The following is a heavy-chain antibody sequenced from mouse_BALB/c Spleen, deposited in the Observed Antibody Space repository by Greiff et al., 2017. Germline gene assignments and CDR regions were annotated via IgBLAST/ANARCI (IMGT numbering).Heavy chain of an antibody. V-gene: IGHV1-80*01. CDR3: ASDGYDVWFAY. CDR1: GYAFSSYW. Sequence: VMLVESGAELVRPGSSVKISCKASGYAFSSYWMNWVKQRPGQGLEWIGQIYPGDGDTNYNGKFKGKATLTADKSSSTAYMQLSSLTSEDSAVYFCASDGYDVWFAYWGQGTLVTVSA. D-gene: IGHD2-2*01. CDR2: IYPGDGDT. J-gene: IGHJ3*01.